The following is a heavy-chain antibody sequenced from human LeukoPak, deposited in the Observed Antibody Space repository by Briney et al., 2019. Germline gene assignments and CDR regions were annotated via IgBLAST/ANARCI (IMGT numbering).Heavy chain of an antibody. J-gene: IGHJ6*02. D-gene: IGHD6-13*01. Sequence: ASVKASCKASGYTFTGYYMHWVRQAPGQGLEWMGWINPNSGGTNYAQKFQGWVTMTRDTSISTAYMELSRLRSDDTAVYYCARDPIAAAGYYYYGMDVWGQGTTVTVSS. CDR3: ARDPIAAAGYYYYGMDV. CDR1: GYTFTGYY. V-gene: IGHV1-2*04. CDR2: INPNSGGT.